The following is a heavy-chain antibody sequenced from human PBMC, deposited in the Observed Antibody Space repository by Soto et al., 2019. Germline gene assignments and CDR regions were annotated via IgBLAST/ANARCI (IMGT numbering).Heavy chain of an antibody. V-gene: IGHV3-30-3*01. CDR1: GFTFSSYA. CDR3: ARDSPYSSGWAGYYFAY. CDR2: ISYDGSNK. J-gene: IGHJ4*02. D-gene: IGHD6-19*01. Sequence: QVQLVESGGGVVQPGRSLRLSCAASGFTFSSYAMHWVRQAPGKGLEWVAVISYDGSNKYYADSVKGRFTISRDNSKNTLYLQMNSLRAEDTAVYYCARDSPYSSGWAGYYFAYWGQGTLVTVSS.